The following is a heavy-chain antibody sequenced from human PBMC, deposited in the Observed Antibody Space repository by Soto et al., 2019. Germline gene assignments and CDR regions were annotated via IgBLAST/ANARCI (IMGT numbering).Heavy chain of an antibody. CDR1: GGIFSSNT. CDR2: IIPLFGTA. Sequence: QVYLVQSGAEVKKPGSSVKISCKASGGIFSSNTINWVRQAAGQGLEWMGGIIPLFGTANYAEKFQGRVTITADKSTKTEYMELTSLRSEDTAVYYCASKAACGGDCYAFASWGQGTLVTVSS. J-gene: IGHJ4*02. D-gene: IGHD2-21*02. V-gene: IGHV1-69*06. CDR3: ASKAACGGDCYAFAS.